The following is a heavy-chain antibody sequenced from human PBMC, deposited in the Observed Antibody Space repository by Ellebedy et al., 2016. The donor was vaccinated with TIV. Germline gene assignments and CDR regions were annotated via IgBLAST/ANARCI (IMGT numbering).Heavy chain of an antibody. CDR2: INHSGST. J-gene: IGHJ6*02. CDR3: ARGEVVVGMDV. Sequence: MPSETLSLTCAVYGGSFSGYYWSWIRQPPGKGLEWIGEINHSGSTNYNPSLKSRVTISVDTSKNQFSLKLSSVTAADTAVYYCARGEVVVGMDVWGQGTTVTVSS. D-gene: IGHD2-15*01. CDR1: GGSFSGYY. V-gene: IGHV4-34*01.